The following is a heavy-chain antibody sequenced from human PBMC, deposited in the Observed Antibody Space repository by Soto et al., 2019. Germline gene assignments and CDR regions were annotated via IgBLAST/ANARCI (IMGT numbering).Heavy chain of an antibody. Sequence: QVQLVASGGGVVQPGRSLRLSCAASGFTFRRYGLHWVRQAPGTGLVWVAVISYDGSNKYYADSVKGRLTISRDNSQNPLYLQMSSRRAEETAVDYGAEERRGRGYDLDYWGQGTLVTVSS. CDR2: ISYDGSNK. CDR3: AEERRGRGYDLDY. J-gene: IGHJ4*02. CDR1: GFTFRRYG. V-gene: IGHV3-30*18. D-gene: IGHD5-12*01.